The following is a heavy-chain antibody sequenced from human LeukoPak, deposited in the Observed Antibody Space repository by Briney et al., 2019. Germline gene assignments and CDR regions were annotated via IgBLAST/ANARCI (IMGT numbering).Heavy chain of an antibody. CDR2: IYYSGST. Sequence: PSETLSLTCTVSGGSISSGDYYWSWIRQPPGKGLEWIGYIYYSGSTYNNPSLKSRVTISVDTSKNQFSLKLSSVTAADTAVYYCARGASQEWVTVGQVAWFDPWGQGTLVTVSS. CDR1: GGSISSGDYY. J-gene: IGHJ5*02. D-gene: IGHD2-21*02. V-gene: IGHV4-30-4*01. CDR3: ARGASQEWVTVGQVAWFDP.